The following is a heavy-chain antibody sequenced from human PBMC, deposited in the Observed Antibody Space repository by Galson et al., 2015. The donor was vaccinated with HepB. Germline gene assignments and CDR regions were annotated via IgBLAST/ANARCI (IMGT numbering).Heavy chain of an antibody. V-gene: IGHV1-24*01. CDR1: GCTLTELS. CDR2: FDPEDGET. CDR3: ATNGIAAAGTVSSAYYYYYYYMDV. J-gene: IGHJ6*03. D-gene: IGHD6-13*01. Sequence: SVKVSCKVSGCTLTELSMHWVRQAPGKGLEWMGGFDPEDGETIYAQKFQGRVTMTEDTSTDTAYMELSSLRSEDTAVYYCATNGIAAAGTVSSAYYYYYYYMDVWGKGTTVTVSS.